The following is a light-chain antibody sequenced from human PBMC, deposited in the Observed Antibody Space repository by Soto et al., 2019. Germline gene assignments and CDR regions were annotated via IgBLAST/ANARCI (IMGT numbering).Light chain of an antibody. CDR2: AAS. CDR3: QHYNTRSIA. J-gene: IGKJ4*01. CDR1: ETIFKY. Sequence: DIQMIQSPATLSASVGDRITITCRASETIFKYVAWYQQTSGSAPNLLIYAASDLESGVPSRFSGSGSGTEFSLTIDNLPPNYSATYYCQHYNTRSIAFGGGTK. V-gene: IGKV1-5*01.